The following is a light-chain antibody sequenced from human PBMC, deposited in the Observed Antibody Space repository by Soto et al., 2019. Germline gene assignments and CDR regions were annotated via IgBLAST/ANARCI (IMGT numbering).Light chain of an antibody. J-gene: IGKJ3*01. CDR1: QSISSY. V-gene: IGKV1-39*01. Sequence: DIQMTQSPSSLSASVGERVTITCRASQSISSYLNWYQQKPGKAPKLLIYAASSLQSGVPSRFSGSGSGTDCTLTISSLQPDDFATYYCQQSYSTPLTFGPGTKVDIK. CDR2: AAS. CDR3: QQSYSTPLT.